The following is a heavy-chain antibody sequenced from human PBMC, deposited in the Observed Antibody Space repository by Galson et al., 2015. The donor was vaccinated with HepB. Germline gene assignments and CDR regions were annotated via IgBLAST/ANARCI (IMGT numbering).Heavy chain of an antibody. CDR1: GFTFSDYY. J-gene: IGHJ4*02. CDR2: MSSSGSTI. CDR3: ARDKTRGVAARPFDH. Sequence: SLRLSCAASGFTFSDYYMSWIRQAPGKGLEWVSDMSSSGSTIYHADSVRGRFTISRDNAKSSLYLQMNSLRAEDTALYYCARDKTRGVAARPFDHWGQGTLVTVSS. D-gene: IGHD6-6*01. V-gene: IGHV3-11*01.